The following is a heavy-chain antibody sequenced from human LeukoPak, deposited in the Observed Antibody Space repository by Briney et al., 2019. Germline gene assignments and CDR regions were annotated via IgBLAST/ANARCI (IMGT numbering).Heavy chain of an antibody. CDR1: GFTFSSYS. D-gene: IGHD2-8*01. V-gene: IGHV3-21*01. CDR3: AIDECKN. CDR2: ISSSSSYI. Sequence: TGGSLRLSCAASGFTFSSYSMNWVRQAPGKGLEWVSSISSSSSYIYYADSVKGRVTISRDNAKNSLYLQMNSLRAEDTAVYYCAIDECKNWGQGTLVTVSS. J-gene: IGHJ4*02.